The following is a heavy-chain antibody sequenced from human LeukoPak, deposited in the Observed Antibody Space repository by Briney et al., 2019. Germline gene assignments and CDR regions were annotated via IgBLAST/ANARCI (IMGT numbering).Heavy chain of an antibody. J-gene: IGHJ5*02. D-gene: IGHD2-2*01. CDR1: GGSFSGYY. Sequence: SETLSLTFAVYGGSFSGYYWSWIRQPPGKGREWIGEINHSGSTNYNPSLKSRVTISVDTSKNQFSLKLSSVTAADTAVYYCARVRYCSSTSCSWGQGTLVTVSS. CDR3: ARVRYCSSTSCS. CDR2: INHSGST. V-gene: IGHV4-34*01.